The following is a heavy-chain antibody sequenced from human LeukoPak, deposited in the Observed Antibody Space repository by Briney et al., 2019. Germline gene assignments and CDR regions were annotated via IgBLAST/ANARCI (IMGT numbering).Heavy chain of an antibody. CDR1: GFTFDDYG. J-gene: IGHJ6*03. CDR3: AKDNTRAKEGWWDYYYVDV. CDR2: INWNGGST. D-gene: IGHD2-8*02. V-gene: IGHV3-20*04. Sequence: GGSLRLSCAASGFTFDDYGMSWVRQAPGKGLEWVSGINWNGGSTGYADSVKGRFTISRDNSKNTLYLQMNSLRAEDTAVYYCAKDNTRAKEGWWDYYYVDVWGKGTTVTVSS.